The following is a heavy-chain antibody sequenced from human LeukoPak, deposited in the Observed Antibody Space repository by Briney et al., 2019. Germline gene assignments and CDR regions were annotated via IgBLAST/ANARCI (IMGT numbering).Heavy chain of an antibody. D-gene: IGHD3-22*01. CDR2: INPSGGST. CDR3: ATLSDDGSGYFPY. J-gene: IGHJ4*02. CDR1: GYTFSSNY. V-gene: IGHV1-46*01. Sequence: GASLKVSCKASGYTFSSNYIHWVRQAPGQRLEWMGVINPSGGSTSYAQKFQGRVTMTRDTSTSTVYMELGSLRSEDTAVYYCATLSDDGSGYFPYWGQGTLVTVSS.